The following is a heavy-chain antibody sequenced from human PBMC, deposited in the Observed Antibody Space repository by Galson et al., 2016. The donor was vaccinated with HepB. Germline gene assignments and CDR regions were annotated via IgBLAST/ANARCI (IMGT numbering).Heavy chain of an antibody. CDR2: ISGSATIR. Sequence: SLRLSCAASGFTFKTYHMTWVRQAPGKGLEWVSFISGSATIRQYADSVKGRFAVSRDNAKNSLYLEMNSLRDEDTAIYYCARCLGGPTSSWYYFDYWGQGTLATVSS. CDR1: GFTFKTYH. J-gene: IGHJ4*02. CDR3: ARCLGGPTSSWYYFDY. V-gene: IGHV3-48*03. D-gene: IGHD6-13*01.